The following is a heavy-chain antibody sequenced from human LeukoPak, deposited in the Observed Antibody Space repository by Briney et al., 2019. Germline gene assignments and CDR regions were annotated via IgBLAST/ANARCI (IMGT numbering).Heavy chain of an antibody. V-gene: IGHV3-21*01. CDR2: ISSSSSYI. CDR3: ARDLDDFWSGYYYYYGMDV. J-gene: IGHJ6*02. CDR1: GFTFSSYA. D-gene: IGHD3-3*01. Sequence: PGGSLRLSCAASGFTFSSYAIHWVRQAPGKGLEWVSSISSSSSYIYYADSVKGRFTISRDNAKNSLYLQMNSLRAEDTAVYYCARDLDDFWSGYYYYYGMDVWGQGTTVTVSS.